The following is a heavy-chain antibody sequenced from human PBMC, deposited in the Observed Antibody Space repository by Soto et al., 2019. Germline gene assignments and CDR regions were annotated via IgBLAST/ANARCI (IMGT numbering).Heavy chain of an antibody. D-gene: IGHD6-6*01. CDR2: IKSKTDGGTT. V-gene: IGHV3-15*01. CDR1: GFTFSNAW. Sequence: GGSLRLSCAASGFTFSNAWMSWVRQAPGKGLEWVGRIKSKTDGGTTDYAAPVKGRFTISRDDSKNTLYLQMNSLKTEDTAVYYCTTLKSSSSPYYYGMDVWGQGTTVTVSS. J-gene: IGHJ6*02. CDR3: TTLKSSSSPYYYGMDV.